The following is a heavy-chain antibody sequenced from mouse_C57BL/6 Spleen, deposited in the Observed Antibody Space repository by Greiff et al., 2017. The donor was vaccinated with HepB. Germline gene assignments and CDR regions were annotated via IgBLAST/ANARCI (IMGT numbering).Heavy chain of an antibody. J-gene: IGHJ3*01. Sequence: QVQLQQPGAELVKPGASVKMSCKASGYTFTSYWITWVKQRPGQGLEWIGDIYPGSGSTNYNEKFKSKATLTVDTSSSTAYMQLSSLTSEDSAVYYCARLRRGSSYEFAYWGQGTLVTVSA. CDR3: ARLRRGSSYEFAY. CDR1: GYTFTSYW. V-gene: IGHV1-55*01. D-gene: IGHD1-1*01. CDR2: IYPGSGST.